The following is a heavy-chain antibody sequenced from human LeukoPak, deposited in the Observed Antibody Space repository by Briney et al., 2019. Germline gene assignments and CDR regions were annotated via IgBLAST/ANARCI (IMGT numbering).Heavy chain of an antibody. CDR1: GGSFSGYY. CDR3: VRGRNYYGSGSYRYFDY. J-gene: IGHJ4*02. CDR2: INHSGST. Sequence: SETLSLTCAVYGGSFSGYYWSWIRQPPGKGLEWIGEINHSGSTNYNPSLKSRVTISVDTSKNQFSLKLSSVTAADTAVYYCVRGRNYYGSGSYRYFDYWGQGTLVTVS. D-gene: IGHD3-10*01. V-gene: IGHV4-34*01.